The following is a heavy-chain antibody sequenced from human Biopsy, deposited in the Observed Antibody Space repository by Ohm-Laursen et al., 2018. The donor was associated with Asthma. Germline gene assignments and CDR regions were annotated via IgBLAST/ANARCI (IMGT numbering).Heavy chain of an antibody. CDR3: AKGMDTFDI. Sequence: SLRLSCAAPGFRFNSYAVSWVRQAPGKGPERVSTISASGNSTYYGDSVKGRSTISRDNSKNTLFLHMNSLRADDTAVYYCAKGMDTFDIWGQGTLVTVSS. V-gene: IGHV3-23*01. CDR2: ISASGNST. J-gene: IGHJ3*02. D-gene: IGHD5-18*01. CDR1: GFRFNSYA.